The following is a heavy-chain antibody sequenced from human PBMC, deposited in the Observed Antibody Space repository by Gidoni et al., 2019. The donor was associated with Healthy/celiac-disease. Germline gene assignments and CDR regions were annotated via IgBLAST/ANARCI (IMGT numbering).Heavy chain of an antibody. CDR3: ARDGGIVVVPAAMIDGMDV. J-gene: IGHJ6*02. V-gene: IGHV3-33*01. D-gene: IGHD2-2*01. CDR1: GFTFSSYG. CDR2: RWYDGRNK. Sequence: QVQLVESGGGVVHPGRSLRLSCAASGFTFSSYGMHWVRQAPGKGLEWLAVRWYDGRNKYYADSVKGRFTISRDNSKNTLYLQMNSLRAEDTAVYYCARDGGIVVVPAAMIDGMDVWGQGTTVTVSS.